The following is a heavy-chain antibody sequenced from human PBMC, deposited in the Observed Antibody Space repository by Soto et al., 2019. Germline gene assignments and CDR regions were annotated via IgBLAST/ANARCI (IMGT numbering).Heavy chain of an antibody. V-gene: IGHV1-3*01. CDR1: GYTFTSYA. J-gene: IGHJ6*02. CDR2: INAGNGNT. CDR3: ATRDTHYYDSSGYYYYYYGMDV. Sequence: ASVKVSCKASGYTFTSYAMHWVRQAPGQRLEWMGWINAGNGNTKYSQKFQGRVTITRDTSASTAYMELSSLRSEDTAVYYCATRDTHYYDSSGYYYYYYGMDVWGQGTTVTVSS. D-gene: IGHD3-22*01.